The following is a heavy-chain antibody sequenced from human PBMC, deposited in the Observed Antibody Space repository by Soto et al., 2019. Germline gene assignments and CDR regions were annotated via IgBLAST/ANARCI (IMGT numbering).Heavy chain of an antibody. CDR1: GFTFSSYA. J-gene: IGHJ5*02. Sequence: GGSLRLSCAASGFTFSSYAMHWVRQAPGKGLEWVAVISYDGSNKYYADSVKGRFTISRDNSKNTLYLQMNSLRAEDTAVYYCARDQSDGDNSWFDPWGQGTLVTVSS. V-gene: IGHV3-30-3*01. CDR3: ARDQSDGDNSWFDP. D-gene: IGHD1-1*01. CDR2: ISYDGSNK.